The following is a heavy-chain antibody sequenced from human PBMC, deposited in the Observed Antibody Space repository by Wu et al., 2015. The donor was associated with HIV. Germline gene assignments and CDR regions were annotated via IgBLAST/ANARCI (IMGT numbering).Heavy chain of an antibody. J-gene: IGHJ5*02. D-gene: IGHD6-13*01. Sequence: QVQLVQSGAEVKKPGSSVKVSCKASGGTFSSYAISWVRQAPGQGLEWMGGIIPIFGTANYAQKFQGRVTITTDESTSTAYMELSSLRSEDTAVYYCARAPAAAGTGFPEDNWFDPVGPGNPGPPSP. CDR1: GGTFSSYA. V-gene: IGHV1-69*05. CDR3: ARAPAAAGTGFPEDNWFDP. CDR2: IIPIFGTA.